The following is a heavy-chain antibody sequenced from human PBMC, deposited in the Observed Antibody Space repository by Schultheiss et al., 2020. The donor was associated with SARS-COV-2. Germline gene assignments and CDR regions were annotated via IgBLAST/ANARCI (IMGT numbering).Heavy chain of an antibody. D-gene: IGHD3-10*01. Sequence: SETLSLTCAVSGDSISSSTWWSWVRQPPGKGLEWIGEIYHSGSTNYNPSLKSRVTISVDTSKNQFSLKLSSVTAADTAVYYCARSRGYYYGMDVWGQGTTVTVSS. CDR3: ARSRGYYYGMDV. J-gene: IGHJ6*02. V-gene: IGHV4-4*02. CDR2: IYHSGST. CDR1: GDSISSSTW.